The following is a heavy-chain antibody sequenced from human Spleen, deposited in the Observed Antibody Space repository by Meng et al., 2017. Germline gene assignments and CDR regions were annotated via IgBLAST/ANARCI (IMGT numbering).Heavy chain of an antibody. Sequence: GESLKISCAASGFTFNTYWMAWVRQAPGKGLEWVANIKQDGSEKYYVDSVKGRFTISRDNANNSLYLQMNSLRAEDTAVYYCSRRSSGSDYSDFDYWGQGTLVTVSS. CDR1: GFTFNTYW. D-gene: IGHD1-26*01. V-gene: IGHV3-7*01. CDR3: SRRSSGSDYSDFDY. J-gene: IGHJ4*02. CDR2: IKQDGSEK.